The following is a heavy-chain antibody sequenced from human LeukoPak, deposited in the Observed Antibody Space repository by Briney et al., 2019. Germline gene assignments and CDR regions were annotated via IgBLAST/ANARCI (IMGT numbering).Heavy chain of an antibody. J-gene: IGHJ4*02. CDR1: GYTFTSYD. D-gene: IGHD3-16*02. Sequence: ASVKVSCKASGYTFTSYDINWVRQATGQGLEWMGWMNPNSGNTGYAQKFQGRVTMTRNTSISTAYMELRSLRSDDTAVYYCARGSRSAYDYVWGSYLYDYWGQGTLVTVSS. V-gene: IGHV1-8*01. CDR2: MNPNSGNT. CDR3: ARGSRSAYDYVWGSYLYDY.